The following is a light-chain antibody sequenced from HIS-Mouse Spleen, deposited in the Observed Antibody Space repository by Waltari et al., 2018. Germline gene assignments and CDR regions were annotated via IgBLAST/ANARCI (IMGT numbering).Light chain of an antibody. V-gene: IGLV2-23*01. J-gene: IGLJ3*02. Sequence: QSALTQPASVSGSPAQSITISCTGTSSYVGSYNLVSWYQQHPGKAPKLMIYEGSKRPSGVSNRFSGSKSGNTASLTISGLQAEDEADYYCCSYAGSSTWVFGGGTKLTVL. CDR1: SSYVGSYNL. CDR3: CSYAGSSTWV. CDR2: EGS.